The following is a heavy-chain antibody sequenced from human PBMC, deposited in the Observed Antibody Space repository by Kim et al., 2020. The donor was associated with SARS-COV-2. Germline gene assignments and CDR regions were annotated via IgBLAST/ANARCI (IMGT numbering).Heavy chain of an antibody. D-gene: IGHD6-6*01. CDR1: GGSISSSSYY. Sequence: SETLSLTCTVSGGSISSSSYYWGWIRQPPGKGLEWIGSIYYSGSTYYNPSLKSRVTISVDTSKNQFSLKLSSVTAADTAVYYCARVPPSSSEIDYWGQGTLVTVSS. V-gene: IGHV4-39*07. J-gene: IGHJ4*02. CDR2: IYYSGST. CDR3: ARVPPSSSEIDY.